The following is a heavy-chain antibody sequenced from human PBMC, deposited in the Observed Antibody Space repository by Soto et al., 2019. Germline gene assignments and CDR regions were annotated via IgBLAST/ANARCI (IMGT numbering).Heavy chain of an antibody. CDR2: ISYDGSNK. CDR3: ANSVNYYDSSGEFDY. V-gene: IGHV3-30*18. Sequence: QVQLVESGGGVVQPGRSLRLSCAASGFTFSSYGMHWVRQAPGKGLEWVAVISYDGSNKYYADSVKGRFTISRDNSKNTLYLQMNSLRAEDTAVYYCANSVNYYDSSGEFDYWGQGTLVTVSS. J-gene: IGHJ4*02. D-gene: IGHD3-22*01. CDR1: GFTFSSYG.